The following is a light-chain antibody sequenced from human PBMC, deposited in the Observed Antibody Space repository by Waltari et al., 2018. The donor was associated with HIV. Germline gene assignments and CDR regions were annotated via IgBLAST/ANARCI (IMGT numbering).Light chain of an antibody. CDR1: ANIGNW. Sequence: DIEMTQSPSTLSASVGDTVTITCRTSANIGNWLAWDPMKPGKAPDLLIYRASTLKRGVPSRFSGRGSGTEVALTVRGLQPDDFGTFFCQQYNVYPWTFGQGTRVDLK. J-gene: IGKJ1*01. V-gene: IGKV1-5*03. CDR3: QQYNVYPWT. CDR2: RAS.